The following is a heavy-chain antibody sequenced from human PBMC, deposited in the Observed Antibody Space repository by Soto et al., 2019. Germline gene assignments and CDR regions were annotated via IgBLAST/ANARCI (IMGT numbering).Heavy chain of an antibody. D-gene: IGHD3-9*01. CDR3: ARNYDIMTGYYGPEYYFHY. CDR1: GYTFTSYG. V-gene: IGHV1-18*01. CDR2: ISAYNGNT. J-gene: IGHJ4*02. Sequence: QVQLVQSGAEVKEPGASVKVSCKASGYTFTSYGISWVRQAPGQGLEWMGWISAYNGNTHSAQKFQGRVTMTTDTSTRTAYMELRSLRSDDTAVYYCARNYDIMTGYYGPEYYFHYWGQGTLVTVSS.